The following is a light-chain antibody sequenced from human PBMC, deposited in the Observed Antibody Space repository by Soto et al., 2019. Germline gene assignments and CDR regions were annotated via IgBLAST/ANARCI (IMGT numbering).Light chain of an antibody. CDR3: QQYNEWPPVT. J-gene: IGKJ4*01. CDR2: GAS. CDR1: QSVSSN. V-gene: IGKV3-15*01. Sequence: EIVITQSPATLSVSPGERATLSCRASQSVSSNLAWYQQKPGQAPRLLIHGASTRATGIPARFSGSGSGTEFTLTIGSLXSEDFAVYYCQQYNEWPPVTFGGGTKVDIK.